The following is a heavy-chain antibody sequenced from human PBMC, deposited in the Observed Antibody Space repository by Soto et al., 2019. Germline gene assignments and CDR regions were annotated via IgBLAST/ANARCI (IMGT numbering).Heavy chain of an antibody. D-gene: IGHD6-6*01. V-gene: IGHV4-59*02. Sequence: SETRSRTWTVSGGSVSSYCWSWIREPPGKGLEWIGYIYYSGSTNYNPSLKSRVTISVDTSKNQFSLKLSSVTAADTAVYYCARGLQLNYYYYYGMDVWGQGTTVTVSS. J-gene: IGHJ6*02. CDR2: IYYSGST. CDR1: GGSVSSYC. CDR3: ARGLQLNYYYYYGMDV.